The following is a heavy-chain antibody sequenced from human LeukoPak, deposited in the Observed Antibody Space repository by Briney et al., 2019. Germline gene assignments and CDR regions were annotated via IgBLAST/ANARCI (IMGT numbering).Heavy chain of an antibody. CDR2: ISYGGNYK. CDR3: AKADSSDWYNLDF. Sequence: SCKAFGYTFTTYYMHWVRQAPGKGLEWVAVISYGGNYKFYADSVKGRFTISRDTSKNTLYLQMNSLRTEDTAMYYCAKADSSDWYNLDFWGQGTLVTVST. J-gene: IGHJ4*02. CDR1: GYTFTTYY. V-gene: IGHV3-30*18. D-gene: IGHD6-19*01.